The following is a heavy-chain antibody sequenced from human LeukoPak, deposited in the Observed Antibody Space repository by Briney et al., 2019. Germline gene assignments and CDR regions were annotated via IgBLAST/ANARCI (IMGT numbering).Heavy chain of an antibody. CDR2: IYHSGST. CDR3: ARDFSYYYYMDV. Sequence: KPSETLSLTCTVSGYSISSGYYWGWIRQPPGKGLEWIGSIYHSGSTYYNPSLKSRVTISVDMSKNQFSLKLSSVTAADTAVYYCARDFSYYYYMDVWGKGTTVTVSS. J-gene: IGHJ6*03. D-gene: IGHD3-3*01. V-gene: IGHV4-38-2*02. CDR1: GYSISSGYY.